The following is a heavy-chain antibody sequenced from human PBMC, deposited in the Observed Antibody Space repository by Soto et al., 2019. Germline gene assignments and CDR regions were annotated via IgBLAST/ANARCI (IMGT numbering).Heavy chain of an antibody. CDR2: VYYSGST. D-gene: IGHD4-17*01. V-gene: IGHV4-59*08. CDR3: ARHGNTVTTGYYYGMDV. J-gene: IGHJ6*01. Sequence: SETLSLTCTVSCGSINGYYLSWIRQPPGKELEWIGYVYYSGSTSYNPSLKSRVTTSVDTSKSQFSLKLSAVTATDTAVYYCARHGNTVTTGYYYGMDVWGQGTTVTVSS. CDR1: CGSINGYY.